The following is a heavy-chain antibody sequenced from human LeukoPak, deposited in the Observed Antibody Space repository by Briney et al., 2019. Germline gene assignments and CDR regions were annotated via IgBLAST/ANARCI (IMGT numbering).Heavy chain of an antibody. CDR2: INHSGST. J-gene: IGHJ4*02. CDR1: GGSFSGYY. Sequence: SETLSLNCAVYGGSFSGYYWSWIRQTPGKGLEWIGEINHSGSTNYNPSLKSRVTISVDTSKNQFSLKLSSVTAADTAVYYCARGLVWSGYVFDYWGQGTLVTVSS. CDR3: ARGLVWSGYVFDY. V-gene: IGHV4-34*01. D-gene: IGHD3-3*01.